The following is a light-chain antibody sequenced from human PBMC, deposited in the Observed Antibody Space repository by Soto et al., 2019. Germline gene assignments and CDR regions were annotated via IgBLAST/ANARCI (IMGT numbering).Light chain of an antibody. J-gene: IGKJ1*01. Sequence: DIQMTQPPSTLSGSVGDRVTITCRASQTISSWLAWYQQKPGKAPKLLIYKASTLKSGVPSRFSGSGSGTEFTLTISSLQPDDFASYYCQHYNCYSEAFGQGTKVELK. CDR3: QHYNCYSEA. V-gene: IGKV1-5*03. CDR1: QTISSW. CDR2: KAS.